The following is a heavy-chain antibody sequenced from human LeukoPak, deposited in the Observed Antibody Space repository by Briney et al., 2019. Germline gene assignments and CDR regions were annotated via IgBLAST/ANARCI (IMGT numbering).Heavy chain of an antibody. J-gene: IGHJ6*03. CDR2: IYYSGNT. D-gene: IGHD3-10*01. Sequence: SETLSLTCTVSGGSISNKYWSWIRQPPGKGLEWIGYIYYSGNTNYNPSLKSRVTMLVDTSKNQVSQKLSSVTAADTAVYFCARDWGVGGCPGYMDVWGKGTTVTVSS. CDR1: GGSISNKY. CDR3: ARDWGVGGCPGYMDV. V-gene: IGHV4-59*01.